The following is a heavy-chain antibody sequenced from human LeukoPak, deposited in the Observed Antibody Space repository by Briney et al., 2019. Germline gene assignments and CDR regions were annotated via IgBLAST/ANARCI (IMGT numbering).Heavy chain of an antibody. CDR1: GFTFSDYW. D-gene: IGHD3-3*02. V-gene: IGHV3-74*01. CDR3: ARDIYSIAE. Sequence: PGGSLRLSCAASGFTFSDYWIHWVRQAPGKGLVCVSLIHSDWGTTNYADSVKGRFTMSRDNAKNMVYLQMNSLRVEDTAAYYCARDIYSIAEWGQGSLVTVSS. CDR2: IHSDWGTT. J-gene: IGHJ4*02.